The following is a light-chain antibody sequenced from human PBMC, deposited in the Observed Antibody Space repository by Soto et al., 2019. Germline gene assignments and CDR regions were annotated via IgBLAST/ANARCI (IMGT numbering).Light chain of an antibody. Sequence: DVQMTQSPSSLSASIGDRVTITCRSSQDISSHLNWYQQKPGKAPKLLIYAASNLQTGVPSRFRGSGSGTDFTLTISSLQPEDLAIFYCPQSYTTPGTFGQGTKVEIK. J-gene: IGKJ1*01. CDR2: AAS. CDR1: QDISSH. V-gene: IGKV1-39*01. CDR3: PQSYTTPGT.